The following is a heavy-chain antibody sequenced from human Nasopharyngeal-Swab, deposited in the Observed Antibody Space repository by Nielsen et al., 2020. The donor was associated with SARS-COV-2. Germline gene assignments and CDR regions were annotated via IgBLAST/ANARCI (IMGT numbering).Heavy chain of an antibody. Sequence: ASVKVSCKASGYTFTGYYMHWVRQAPGQGLEWMGRMNPNSGNTGYAQKFQGRVTMTRNTSISTAYMELSSLRSEDTAVYYCARDLYCSSTSCYMFGMDVWGQGTTVTVSS. CDR2: MNPNSGNT. V-gene: IGHV1-8*02. CDR3: ARDLYCSSTSCYMFGMDV. J-gene: IGHJ6*02. CDR1: GYTFTGYY. D-gene: IGHD2-2*02.